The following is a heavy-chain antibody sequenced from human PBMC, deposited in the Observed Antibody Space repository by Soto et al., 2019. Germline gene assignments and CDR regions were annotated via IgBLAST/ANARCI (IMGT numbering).Heavy chain of an antibody. Sequence: GGSLRLSCAASGFTFSSYSMNWVRQAPGKGLEWVSSISSSSSYIYYADSVKGRFTISRDNAKNTLYLQMNSLRAEDTAVYYCVLSAGYYPEYFQHWGQGTLVTVSS. CDR1: GFTFSSYS. D-gene: IGHD3-3*01. J-gene: IGHJ1*01. CDR2: ISSSSSYI. V-gene: IGHV3-21*04. CDR3: VLSAGYYPEYFQH.